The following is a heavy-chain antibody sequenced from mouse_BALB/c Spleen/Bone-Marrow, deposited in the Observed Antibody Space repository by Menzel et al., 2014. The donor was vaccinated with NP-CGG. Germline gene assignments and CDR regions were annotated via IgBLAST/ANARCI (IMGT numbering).Heavy chain of an antibody. CDR1: GYTFTSYW. CDR2: IYPSDNYT. V-gene: IGHV1-69*02. Sequence: QFQLQQSGAELVRPGASVKLFCKTSGYTFTSYWINWVKQRPGQGLEWIGNIYPSDNYTNYNQKFKDKATLTVDISSTTAYMQLSSPTSEDSAVYYCTRTYEYFDYWGQGTTLTVSS. D-gene: IGHD2-3*01. CDR3: TRTYEYFDY. J-gene: IGHJ2*01.